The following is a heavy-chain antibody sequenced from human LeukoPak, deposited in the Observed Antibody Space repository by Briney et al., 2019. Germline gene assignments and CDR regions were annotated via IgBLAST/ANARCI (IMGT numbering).Heavy chain of an antibody. J-gene: IGHJ5*02. CDR3: ARDYPSYDFWSGYYPNWFDP. V-gene: IGHV4-61*02. Sequence: SQTLSLTCTVSGGSISSGSYYWSWIRQPAGKGLEWIGRIYTSGSTNYNPSLKSRVTISLDTSKNQFSLKLSSVTAADTAVYYCARDYPSYDFWSGYYPNWFDPWGQGTLVTVSS. CDR1: GGSISSGSYY. CDR2: IYTSGST. D-gene: IGHD3-3*01.